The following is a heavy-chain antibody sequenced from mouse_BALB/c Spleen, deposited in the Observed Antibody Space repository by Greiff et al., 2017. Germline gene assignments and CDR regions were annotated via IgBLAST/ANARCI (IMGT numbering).Heavy chain of an antibody. D-gene: IGHD2-10*02. V-gene: IGHV5-15*02. J-gene: IGHJ2*01. CDR3: AREKYGNPYYFDY. CDR1: GFTFSDYG. CDR2: ISNLAYGI. Sequence: EVQLVESGGGLVQPGGSRKLSCAASGFTFSDYGMAWVRQAPGKGPEWVAFISNLAYGIYYADTVTGRVTISRENAKNTLYLEMSSLRSEDTAMYYCAREKYGNPYYFDYWGQGTTLTVSS.